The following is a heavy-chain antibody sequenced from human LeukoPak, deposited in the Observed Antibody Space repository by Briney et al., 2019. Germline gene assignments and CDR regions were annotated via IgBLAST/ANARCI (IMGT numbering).Heavy chain of an antibody. J-gene: IGHJ4*02. CDR2: IYYSGST. V-gene: IGHV4-61*01. D-gene: IGHD6-19*01. CDR3: TKATQWLAFDY. CDR1: GGSVSSGSYY. Sequence: KASETLSLTCTVSGGSVSSGSYYWSWIRQPPGKGLEWIGYIYYSGSTNYNPSLKSRVTISVDTSKNQLSLQLTSVTAADTAVYYCTKATQWLAFDYWGRGTLVTVSS.